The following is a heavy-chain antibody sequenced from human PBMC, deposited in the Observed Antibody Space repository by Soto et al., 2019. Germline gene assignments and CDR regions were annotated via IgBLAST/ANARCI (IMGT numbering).Heavy chain of an antibody. CDR1: GYTFTING. J-gene: IGHJ5*02. Sequence: GASVKVTCKASGYTFTINGISWVRQAPGQGLEWMGWISAYNGNTNYAQKLQSRVTITTDTSTSTAYMELRSLRYDDTAVYYCARAHPYYDFWSGYYTWFDPWGQGTLVTVSS. CDR3: ARAHPYYDFWSGYYTWFDP. D-gene: IGHD3-3*01. CDR2: ISAYNGNT. V-gene: IGHV1-18*01.